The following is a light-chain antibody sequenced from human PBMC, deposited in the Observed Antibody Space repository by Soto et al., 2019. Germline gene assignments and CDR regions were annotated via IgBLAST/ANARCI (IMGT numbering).Light chain of an antibody. J-gene: IGKJ2*01. CDR1: QSISNW. Sequence: DIQMTQSPSTLSASVGDRVTITCRASQSISNWLAWYQQKPGKAPKLLIYDASSLYSGVPSRFSGSGSGTEFTLTISSLQPDYFATYYCQQYNSYSLFGQGTKLEIK. CDR2: DAS. V-gene: IGKV1-5*01. CDR3: QQYNSYSL.